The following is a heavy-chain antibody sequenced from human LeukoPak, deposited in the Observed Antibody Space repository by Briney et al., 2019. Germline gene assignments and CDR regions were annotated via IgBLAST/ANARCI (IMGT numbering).Heavy chain of an antibody. Sequence: SETLSLTCTVSGGSISSSSYYWGWIRQPPGKGLEWIGSIYYSGSTYYNPSLKSRVTISVDTSKNQFSLKLSSVTAADTAVYYCAREGSGYSYGQNYYYYMDVWGKGTTVTVSS. D-gene: IGHD5-18*01. J-gene: IGHJ6*03. CDR1: GGSISSSSYY. CDR2: IYYSGST. CDR3: AREGSGYSYGQNYYYYMDV. V-gene: IGHV4-39*07.